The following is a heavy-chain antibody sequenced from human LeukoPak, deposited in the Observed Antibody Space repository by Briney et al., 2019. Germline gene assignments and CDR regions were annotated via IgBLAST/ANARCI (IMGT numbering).Heavy chain of an antibody. CDR2: IYHRGST. J-gene: IGHJ5*02. D-gene: IGHD1-14*01. CDR1: GGSISSGGYS. V-gene: IGHV4-30-2*01. Sequence: SQTLSLTCAVSGGSISSGGYSWSWLRQPPGKGLEWIGYIYHRGSTYYNPSLKSRVTISVDRSKNQFSLKLSSVTAADTAVYYCARVMGIRGFDPWGQGTLVTVSS. CDR3: ARVMGIRGFDP.